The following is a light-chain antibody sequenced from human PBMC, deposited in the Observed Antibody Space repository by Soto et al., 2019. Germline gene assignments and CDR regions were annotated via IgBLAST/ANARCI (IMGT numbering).Light chain of an antibody. Sequence: DIQMTQSPSSLSASVGDRVTISCRSSQAIRNDVAWYQQKPGKAPKLLIYAASSLQSGVTSRFSGSGSGTDFTLTISSLQPEDFATYYCQQSYSTPITFGQGTRLEIK. CDR3: QQSYSTPIT. CDR2: AAS. CDR1: QAIRND. V-gene: IGKV1-39*01. J-gene: IGKJ5*01.